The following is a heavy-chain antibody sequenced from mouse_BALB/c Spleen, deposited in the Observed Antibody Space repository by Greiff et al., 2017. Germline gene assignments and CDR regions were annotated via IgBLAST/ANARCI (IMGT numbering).Heavy chain of an antibody. V-gene: IGHV5-6*01. CDR1: GFTFSSYG. CDR2: ISSGGSYT. D-gene: IGHD2-4*01. J-gene: IGHJ3*01. CDR3: AREGLYDYDEDWFAY. Sequence: EVMLVESGGDLVKPGGSLKLSCAASGFTFSSYGMSWVRQTPDKRLEWVATISSGGSYTYYPDSVKGRFTISRDNAKNTLYLQMSSLKSEDTAMYYCAREGLYDYDEDWFAYWGQGTLVTVSA.